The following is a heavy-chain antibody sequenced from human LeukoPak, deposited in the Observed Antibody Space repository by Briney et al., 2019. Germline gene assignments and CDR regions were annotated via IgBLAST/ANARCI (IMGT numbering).Heavy chain of an antibody. D-gene: IGHD3-22*01. V-gene: IGHV4-4*07. CDR2: ISSSGST. J-gene: IGHJ3*02. CDR1: GFTFDDYG. CDR3: ARGPYSYDSSGAFDI. Sequence: SGGSLRLSCAASGFTFDDYGMSWIRQPAGKGLEWIGRISSSGSTNYNPSLKSRVTISVDTSKNQFSLKLSSVTAADTAVYFCARGPYSYDSSGAFDIWGQGTMVTVSS.